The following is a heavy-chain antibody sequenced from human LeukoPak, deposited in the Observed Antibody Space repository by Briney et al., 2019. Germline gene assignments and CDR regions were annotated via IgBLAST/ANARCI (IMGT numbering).Heavy chain of an antibody. CDR3: ARGHDYVWGSYRYDY. J-gene: IGHJ4*02. CDR1: GYTFTSYG. D-gene: IGHD3-16*02. Sequence: ASVKVSCRASGYTFTSYGISWVRQAPGQGLEWMGWISAYNGNTNYAQKLQGRVTMTTDTSTSTAYMELRSLRSDDTAVYYCARGHDYVWGSYRYDYWGQGTLVTVSS. V-gene: IGHV1-18*01. CDR2: ISAYNGNT.